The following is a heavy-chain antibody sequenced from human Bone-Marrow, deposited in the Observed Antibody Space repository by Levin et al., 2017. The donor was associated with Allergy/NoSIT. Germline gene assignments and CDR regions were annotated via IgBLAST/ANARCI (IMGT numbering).Heavy chain of an antibody. CDR3: ARMLTEHYYGMDV. CDR2: IDWDDDK. J-gene: IGHJ6*02. CDR1: GFSLSTSGMC. V-gene: IGHV2-70*11. Sequence: QTLSLTCTFSGFSLSTSGMCVSWIRQPPGKALEWLARIDWDDDKYYSTSLKTRLTISKDTSKNQVVLTMTNMDPVDTATYYCARMLTEHYYGMDVWGQGTTVTVSS. D-gene: IGHD1-14*01.